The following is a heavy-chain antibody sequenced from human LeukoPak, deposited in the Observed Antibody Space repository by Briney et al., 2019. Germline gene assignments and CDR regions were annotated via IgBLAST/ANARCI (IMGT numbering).Heavy chain of an antibody. J-gene: IGHJ4*02. Sequence: SETLSLTCAVYGGSFSGYYWSWIRQPPGKGLEWIGEINHSGSTNYNPSLKSRVTISVDTSKNQFSLKLSSVTAADTAVYYCARVSQSYGYDYFDYWGQGTLVTVSS. CDR1: GGSFSGYY. CDR2: INHSGST. D-gene: IGHD5-18*01. V-gene: IGHV4-34*01. CDR3: ARVSQSYGYDYFDY.